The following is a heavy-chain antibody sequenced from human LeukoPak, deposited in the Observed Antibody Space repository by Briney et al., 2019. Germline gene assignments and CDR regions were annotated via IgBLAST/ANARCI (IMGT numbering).Heavy chain of an antibody. J-gene: IGHJ4*02. CDR1: GFTFDDYA. CDR3: AKDLTSSSWSGGFDY. D-gene: IGHD6-13*01. V-gene: IGHV3-9*01. Sequence: GGSLRLSCAASGFTFDDYAMHWVRQAPGKGLEWVSGISWNSGSIGYADSVKGRFTISRDNAKNSLYLQMNSLRAEDTALYYCAKDLTSSSWSGGFDYWGQGTLVTVSS. CDR2: ISWNSGSI.